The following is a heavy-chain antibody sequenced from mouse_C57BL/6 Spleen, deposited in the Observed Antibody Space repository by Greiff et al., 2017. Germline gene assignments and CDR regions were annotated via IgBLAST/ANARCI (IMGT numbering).Heavy chain of an antibody. CDR2: IYPGDGDT. CDR1: GYAFSSSW. CDR3: AGGYGLYYYAMDY. D-gene: IGHD1-1*02. J-gene: IGHJ4*01. Sequence: QVQLQQSGPELVKPGASVKISCKASGYAFSSSWMNWVKQRPGKGLEWIGRIYPGDGDTNYNGKFKGKATLTADKSSSTAYMQLSSLTSEDSAVYFCAGGYGLYYYAMDYWGQGTSVTVSS. V-gene: IGHV1-82*01.